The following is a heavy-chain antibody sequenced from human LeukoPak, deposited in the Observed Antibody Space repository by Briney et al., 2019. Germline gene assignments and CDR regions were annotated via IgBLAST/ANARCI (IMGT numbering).Heavy chain of an antibody. CDR3: AREGFRYSGYDS. D-gene: IGHD5-12*01. CDR1: GGSISSYY. V-gene: IGHV4-59*01. Sequence: SETLSLTCTVSGGSISSYYWSWIRQPPGKGLEWIGYIYYSGSTNYNPSLKSRVTISVDTSKNQFSLKLSSVTAADTAVYYCAREGFRYSGYDSWGQGTLVTVSS. CDR2: IYYSGST. J-gene: IGHJ5*02.